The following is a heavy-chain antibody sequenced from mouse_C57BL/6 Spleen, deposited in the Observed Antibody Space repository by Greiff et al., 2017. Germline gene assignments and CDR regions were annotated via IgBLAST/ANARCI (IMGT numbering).Heavy chain of an antibody. CDR2: INPSTGGT. J-gene: IGHJ2*01. V-gene: IGHV1-42*01. CDR1: GYSFTGYY. Sequence: DVKLVESGPELVKPGASVKISCKASGYSFTGYYMNWVKQSPEKSLEWIGEINPSTGGTTYNQKFKAKATLTVDKSSSTAYMQLKSLTSEDSAVYYCARYFGFHFDYWGQGTTLTVSS. D-gene: IGHD2-2*01. CDR3: ARYFGFHFDY.